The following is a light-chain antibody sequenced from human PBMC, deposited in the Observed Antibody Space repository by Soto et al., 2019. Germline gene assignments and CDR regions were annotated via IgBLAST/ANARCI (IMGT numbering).Light chain of an antibody. Sequence: DIVLTQSPATLSLSPGERAALSCRASRSINNNFVAWYQLKPGQAPRLLIYDTSSRAAGIPERFSGSGSGTDFTLIISRLEPEDFAVYFCRHFGSSTYTFGQGTRLEIK. CDR1: RSINNNF. CDR2: DTS. J-gene: IGKJ2*01. V-gene: IGKV3-20*01. CDR3: RHFGSSTYT.